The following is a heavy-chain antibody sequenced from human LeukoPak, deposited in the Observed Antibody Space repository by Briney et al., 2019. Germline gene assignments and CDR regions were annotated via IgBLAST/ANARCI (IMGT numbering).Heavy chain of an antibody. D-gene: IGHD6-19*01. Sequence: SETLSLTCTVSGGSISSSSYYWGWIRQPPGKGLEWIGSIYYSGSTYYNPSLKSRVTISVDTYKNQFSLKLSSVTAANTAVYYCARPNSRGWTDFDYWGQGTLVTVSS. CDR1: GGSISSSSYY. V-gene: IGHV4-39*07. J-gene: IGHJ4*02. CDR3: ARPNSRGWTDFDY. CDR2: IYYSGST.